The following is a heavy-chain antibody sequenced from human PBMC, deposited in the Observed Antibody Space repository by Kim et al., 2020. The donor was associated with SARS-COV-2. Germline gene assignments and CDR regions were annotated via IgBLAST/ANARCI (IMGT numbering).Heavy chain of an antibody. CDR1: GYTFTSYP. D-gene: IGHD2-2*01. V-gene: IGHV1-3*01. Sequence: ASVKVSCKASGYTFTSYPIHWVRQAPGQRLEWMGWINAGNGNTKYSQKFQGRVTITRDTSASTAYMELSSLRSEDTAVYYCARVRCSSISCYYYFDYWGQGTLVTVSS. CDR2: INAGNGNT. J-gene: IGHJ4*02. CDR3: ARVRCSSISCYYYFDY.